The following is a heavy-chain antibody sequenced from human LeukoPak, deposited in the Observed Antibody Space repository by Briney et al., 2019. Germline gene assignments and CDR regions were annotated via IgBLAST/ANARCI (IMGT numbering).Heavy chain of an antibody. J-gene: IGHJ4*02. CDR2: ISAYNGNT. D-gene: IGHD2-15*01. Sequence: ASVKVSCKASGYTFTSYGISWVRQAPGQGLEWMGWISAYNGNTNYAQKLQGRVTMTTDTSTSTAYMELRSLRSDDTAVYYCARDSRGPSYCSGGSCYSVYLEADYWGQGTLVTVSS. CDR1: GYTFTSYG. V-gene: IGHV1-18*01. CDR3: ARDSRGPSYCSGGSCYSVYLEADY.